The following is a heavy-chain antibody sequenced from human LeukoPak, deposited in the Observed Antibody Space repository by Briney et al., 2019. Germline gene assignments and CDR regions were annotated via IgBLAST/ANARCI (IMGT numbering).Heavy chain of an antibody. V-gene: IGHV3-21*01. J-gene: IGHJ4*02. CDR3: ASLYYDYVWGSYRYSDY. D-gene: IGHD3-16*02. CDR1: GFTFSSYS. CDR2: ISSSSSYI. Sequence: SGGSLRLSCAASGFTFSSYSMNWVRQAPGKGLEWVSSISSSSSYIYYADSVKGRFTISRDNAKNSLYLQMNSLRAEDTAVYYCASLYYDYVWGSYRYSDYWGQGTLVTVSS.